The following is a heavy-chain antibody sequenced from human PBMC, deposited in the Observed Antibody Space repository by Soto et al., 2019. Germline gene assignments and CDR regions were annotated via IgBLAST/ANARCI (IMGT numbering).Heavy chain of an antibody. CDR3: AMGFMVTFGGVIEQYYYYDMDV. J-gene: IGHJ6*03. Sequence: QVQLVQSGAEVKKPGASVKVSCKASGYTVTSYYMHWVRQAPGQGLEWMGIINPSGGSTSYAQKFQGRVTMTRDTSTSTDYMELSRMRSDDTAVYYCAMGFMVTFGGVIEQYYYYDMDVWGKGTTVNVSS. CDR2: INPSGGST. CDR1: GYTVTSYY. V-gene: IGHV1-46*03. D-gene: IGHD3-16*02.